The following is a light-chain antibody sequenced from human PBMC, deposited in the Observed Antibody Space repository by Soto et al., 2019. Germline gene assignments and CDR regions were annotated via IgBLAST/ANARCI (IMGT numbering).Light chain of an antibody. CDR2: ETD. CDR3: GTWDSSLSAWV. J-gene: IGLJ3*02. CDR1: SSNIGNSY. Sequence: QSVLTQPPSVSAAPGQKVPISCSGSSSNIGNSYVFWYRQLPGTAPKLLIYETDKRTTGTPELFSGSKSGTSATLGITGLQTGDEADYYCGTWDSSLSAWVFGGGTQLTVL. V-gene: IGLV1-51*01.